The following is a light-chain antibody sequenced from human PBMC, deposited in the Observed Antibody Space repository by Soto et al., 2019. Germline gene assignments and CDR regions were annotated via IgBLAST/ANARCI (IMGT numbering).Light chain of an antibody. CDR2: GAS. Sequence: EIVLTQSPGTLSLSPGERATLSCRASQSVSSSYLAWYQQKPGQAPRLLIYGASSRATGIPDRFSGSGSGTDVPLTISRLEPEGFAVYYCQQYGSSLPLTFGGGTKVEIK. V-gene: IGKV3-20*01. CDR1: QSVSSSY. J-gene: IGKJ4*01. CDR3: QQYGSSLPLT.